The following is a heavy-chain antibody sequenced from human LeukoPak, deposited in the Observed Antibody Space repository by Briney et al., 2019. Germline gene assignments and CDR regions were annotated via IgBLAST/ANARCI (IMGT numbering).Heavy chain of an antibody. CDR2: ISYDGSNK. CDR1: GFTFSSYA. D-gene: IGHD3-22*01. V-gene: IGHV3-30-3*01. J-gene: IGHJ4*02. CDR3: SRSAYYDGSGNYYDY. Sequence: PGGSLRLSCAASGFTFSSYAMHWVRQAPGKGLQWVAVISYDGSNKSYADSVKGRFTISRDNAKNTLYLQMNGLRAEDTAVYYCSRSAYYDGSGNYYDYWGQGTLVTVSS.